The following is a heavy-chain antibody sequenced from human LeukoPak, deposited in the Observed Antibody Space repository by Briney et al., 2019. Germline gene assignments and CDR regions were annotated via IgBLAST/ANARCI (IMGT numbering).Heavy chain of an antibody. CDR2: IYSGGST. CDR3: AISHSSGWYSRFQH. Sequence: PGGSLRLSCAASGFTVSSNYMSWVRQAPGKGLEWVSVIYSGGSTYYADPVKGRFTISRDNPKNTLYLQMNSLRAEDTAVYYCAISHSSGWYSRFQHWGQGTLVTVSS. D-gene: IGHD6-19*01. V-gene: IGHV3-66*01. CDR1: GFTVSSNY. J-gene: IGHJ1*01.